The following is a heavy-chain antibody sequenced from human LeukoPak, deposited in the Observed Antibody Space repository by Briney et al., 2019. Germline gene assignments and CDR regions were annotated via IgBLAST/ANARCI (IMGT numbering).Heavy chain of an antibody. CDR2: ISSSSKTI. Sequence: GGSLRLSCAASGFTFNNYSMNWVRQAPGKGLEWVSCISSSSKTIYYADSVKGRFTISRDNAKNSLYLQMNSLRTEDTAVYYCATCSSISCSRGNWFDPWGQGTLVTVSS. J-gene: IGHJ5*02. D-gene: IGHD2-2*01. CDR1: GFTFNNYS. CDR3: ATCSSISCSRGNWFDP. V-gene: IGHV3-48*01.